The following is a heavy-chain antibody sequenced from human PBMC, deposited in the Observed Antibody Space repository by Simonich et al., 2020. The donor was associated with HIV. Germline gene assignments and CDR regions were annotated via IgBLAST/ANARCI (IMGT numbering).Heavy chain of an antibody. V-gene: IGHV4-38-2*01. CDR3: ASGYYYDSSGYPWYYYGMDV. CDR1: GYSISRGYY. J-gene: IGHJ6*02. CDR2: IYHSGST. D-gene: IGHD3-22*01. Sequence: QVQLQESGPGLVKPSETLSLTCAVSGYSISRGYYWGWIRQPPGKGLEWIGRIYHSGSTYNNPSRKSRGTISVDTSKNQFSLKLSSVTAADTAVYYCASGYYYDSSGYPWYYYGMDVWGQGTTVTVSS.